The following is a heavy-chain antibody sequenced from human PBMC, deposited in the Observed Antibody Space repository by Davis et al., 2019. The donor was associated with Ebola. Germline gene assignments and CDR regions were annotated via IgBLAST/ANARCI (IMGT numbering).Heavy chain of an antibody. CDR3: AKDRLNILTGYDY. V-gene: IGHV3-23*01. CDR2: ISGSGGST. CDR1: GFTFSSYA. J-gene: IGHJ4*02. D-gene: IGHD3-9*01. Sequence: GESLKISCAASGFTFSSYAMSWVRQAPGKGLEWVSAISGSGGSTYYADSVKGRFTISRDNSKNTLYLQMNSLRAEDTAIYYCAKDRLNILTGYDYWGQGTLVTVSS.